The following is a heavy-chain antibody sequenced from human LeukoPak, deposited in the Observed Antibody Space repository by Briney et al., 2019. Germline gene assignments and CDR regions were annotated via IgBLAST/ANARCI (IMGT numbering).Heavy chain of an antibody. D-gene: IGHD6-13*01. J-gene: IGHJ4*02. Sequence: SSETLSLTCAVSGGSFSDYYWNWIRQSPGKGLEWIGEINHSGSTHYNPSLKSRVTISVDTSQKQFSLRLTSVTAADTAVYYCARGRYLTTSGGAAAGFLDYWGQGSLVTVST. CDR1: GGSFSDYY. CDR3: ARGRYLTTSGGAAAGFLDY. CDR2: INHSGST. V-gene: IGHV4-34*01.